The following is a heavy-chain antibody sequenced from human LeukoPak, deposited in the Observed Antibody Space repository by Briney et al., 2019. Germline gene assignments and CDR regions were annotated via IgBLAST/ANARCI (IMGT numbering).Heavy chain of an antibody. CDR2: ISGNGGST. CDR3: AKDHDFWSGYSDY. CDR1: GFTFSAYA. Sequence: GGSLRLSCAASGFTFSAYAMSWVRQAPGKGPEWVSDISGNGGSTYYADSVKGRFTISRDNSKNTLYLQMNSLRAEDTAVYYCAKDHDFWSGYSDYWGQGTLVTVSS. D-gene: IGHD3-3*01. V-gene: IGHV3-23*01. J-gene: IGHJ4*02.